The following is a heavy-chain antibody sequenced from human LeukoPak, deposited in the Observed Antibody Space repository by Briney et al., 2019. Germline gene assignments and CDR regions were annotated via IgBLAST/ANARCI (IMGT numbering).Heavy chain of an antibody. CDR2: INSDGSST. J-gene: IGHJ5*02. CDR3: ARDTPRALFDP. CDR1: RVTLSRYW. Sequence: GGSLRLSCAASRVTLSRYWMHWVRQAPGRGVVWVSRINSDGSSTSYAASVKGRFTISRDNAKNTLYLQMNSLRAEDTAVYYCARDTPRALFDPWGQGTLVTVSS. V-gene: IGHV3-74*01.